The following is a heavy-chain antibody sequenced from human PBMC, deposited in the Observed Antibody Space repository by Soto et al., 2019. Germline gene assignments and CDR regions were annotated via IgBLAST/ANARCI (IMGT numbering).Heavy chain of an antibody. V-gene: IGHV1-18*01. CDR3: ARDSISGTHVWFDP. Sequence: ASVKVSCKASGYTFTSYGISWVRQAPGQGLEWMGWISAYNGNTNYAQKLQGRVTMTTDTSTSTAYMELRSLRSEDTAVYYCARDSISGTHVWFDPWGQGTLVTVSS. CDR2: ISAYNGNT. CDR1: GYTFTSYG. J-gene: IGHJ5*02. D-gene: IGHD1-20*01.